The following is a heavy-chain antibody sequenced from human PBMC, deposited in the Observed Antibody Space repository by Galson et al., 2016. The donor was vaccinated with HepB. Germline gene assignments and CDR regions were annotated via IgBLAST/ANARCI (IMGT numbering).Heavy chain of an antibody. J-gene: IGHJ6*02. CDR2: IRDSGDIT. D-gene: IGHD3-16*02. CDR3: AKGESVIGYYAMDV. CDR1: GFTFSSYP. V-gene: IGHV3-23*01. Sequence: SLRLSCAASGFTFSSYPMSWVRQAPGKGPEWVSIIRDSGDITYYTDSVKGRFTISRDNSKNTLFLQTNSLRAEDTAVYYCAKGESVIGYYAMDVWGQGTTVTVSS.